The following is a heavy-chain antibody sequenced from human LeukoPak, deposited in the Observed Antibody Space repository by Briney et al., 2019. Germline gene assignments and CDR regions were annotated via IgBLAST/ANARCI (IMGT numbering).Heavy chain of an antibody. J-gene: IGHJ6*03. Sequence: GGSLRLSCAASGFTFSSYAMTWVRQAPGKGLEWIGFIRSKSFGGTTDYAASVKGRFTISRDDSKSIAYLQMNGLQIEDTAVYYCTRDHVDPTMATKYYYYYYHMDVWGKGTTVTVSS. CDR2: IRSKSFGGTT. CDR3: TRDHVDPTMATKYYYYYYHMDV. D-gene: IGHD5-18*01. CDR1: GFTFSSYA. V-gene: IGHV3-49*04.